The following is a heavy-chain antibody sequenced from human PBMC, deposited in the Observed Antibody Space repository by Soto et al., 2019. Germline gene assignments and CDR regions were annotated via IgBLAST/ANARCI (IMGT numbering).Heavy chain of an antibody. Sequence: EVQILQSGGGLEQPGGSLRLSRATSGFTFSNYAMSWSRQAPGKGLEWVSTIRETGNTYYADSVRGRFATSRDNSENTLYLQMSSLRAEDTAVYYCAKQPMGVIRTLDYWGQGTLVTVSS. CDR3: AKQPMGVIRTLDY. V-gene: IGHV3-23*01. CDR2: IRETGNT. CDR1: GFTFSNYA. D-gene: IGHD1-26*01. J-gene: IGHJ4*02.